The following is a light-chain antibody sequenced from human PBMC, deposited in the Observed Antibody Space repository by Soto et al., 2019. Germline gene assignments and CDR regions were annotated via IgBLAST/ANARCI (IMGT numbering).Light chain of an antibody. CDR1: QSVSKY. CDR2: DAS. CDR3: QQRRNWPQIT. V-gene: IGKV3-11*01. Sequence: EIVLTQSPATLSLSPGERATLSCRASQSVSKYLAWQQQKPGQAPRLLIHDASNMATGIPARFSGSGPGNDFTFTISSLEPEDFGVYYCQQRRNWPQITFGGGTKVEIK. J-gene: IGKJ4*01.